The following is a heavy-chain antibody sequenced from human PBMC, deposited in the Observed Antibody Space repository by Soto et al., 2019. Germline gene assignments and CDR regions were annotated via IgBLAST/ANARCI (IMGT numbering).Heavy chain of an antibody. CDR3: TTVNYGDYYFDY. Sequence: PLGFLSLCCAASGFGFRTAGMSWVSKTPGKGLEWVGRIKSKTDGGTTDYAAPVKGRFTISRDDSKNTLYLQMNSLKTEDTAVYYCTTVNYGDYYFDYCGQGTLVTVSS. CDR1: GFGFRTAG. V-gene: IGHV3-15*01. J-gene: IGHJ4*02. CDR2: IKSKTDGGTT. D-gene: IGHD4-17*01.